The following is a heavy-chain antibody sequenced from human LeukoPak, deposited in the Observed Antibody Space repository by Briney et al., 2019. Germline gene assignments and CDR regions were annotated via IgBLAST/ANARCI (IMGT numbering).Heavy chain of an antibody. V-gene: IGHV4-4*07. J-gene: IGHJ4*02. Sequence: PSETLSLTCTVSGGSIHNSYWNYIRQPAGKGLEWIGRIYSSGYTNYNPSLNSRVTMSVDRSKNQFSLKLSSVNAADTAVYYCARGEHTLDYWGQGTLVTVSS. CDR2: IYSSGYT. CDR1: GGSIHNSY. CDR3: ARGEHTLDY. D-gene: IGHD1-26*01.